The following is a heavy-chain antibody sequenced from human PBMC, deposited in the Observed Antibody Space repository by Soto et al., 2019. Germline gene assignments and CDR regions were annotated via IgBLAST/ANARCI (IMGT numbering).Heavy chain of an antibody. V-gene: IGHV1-2*02. D-gene: IGHD2-15*01. J-gene: IGHJ4*02. Sequence: PGAGPEWMGWINPNTGNTKYGQKFEGRVTMTRDMSSSTAYMELTRLTVDDTAVYFCARAGSYCSGGSCSFAYWGQGSLVTVSS. CDR2: INPNTGNT. CDR3: ARAGSYCSGGSCSFAY.